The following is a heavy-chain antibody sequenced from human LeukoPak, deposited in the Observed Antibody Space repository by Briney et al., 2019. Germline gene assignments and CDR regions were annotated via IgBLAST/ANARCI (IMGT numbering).Heavy chain of an antibody. CDR2: IPGSGTYL. V-gene: IGHV3-23*01. J-gene: IGHJ6*03. CDR3: AKGKVSRMGTTSLYYYYMDV. D-gene: IGHD1-1*01. Sequence: PGGSLRLSCASSGFTFTSYAVSWVRQAPGKGLDWVSTIPGSGTYLYYADSVKGRFTISRDNSKNTLYLQMNSLRAEDTAVYYCAKGKVSRMGTTSLYYYYMDVWGKGTTVTVSS. CDR1: GFTFTSYA.